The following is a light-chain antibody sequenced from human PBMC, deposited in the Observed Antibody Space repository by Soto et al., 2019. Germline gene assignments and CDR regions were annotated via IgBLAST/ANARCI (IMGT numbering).Light chain of an antibody. Sequence: QSALTQPPSASWTPGQRVTISCSGSSSNIGSNTVNWYQQLPGTAPKLLIYSNNQRPSGVPDRFSGSKSGTSASLAISGLQSEDEADYYCAAWDDSLNGRYVFGTGTKVTVL. V-gene: IGLV1-44*01. CDR3: AAWDDSLNGRYV. J-gene: IGLJ1*01. CDR1: SSNIGSNT. CDR2: SNN.